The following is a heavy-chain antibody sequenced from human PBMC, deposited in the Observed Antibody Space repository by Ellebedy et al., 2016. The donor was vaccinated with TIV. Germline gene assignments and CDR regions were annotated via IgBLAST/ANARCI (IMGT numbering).Heavy chain of an antibody. V-gene: IGHV1-3*01. CDR3: ARGMTTNYYGMDV. J-gene: IGHJ6*02. Sequence: ASVKVSXXASGYTFTSYAMHWVRPAPGQRLEWMGWINAGNGNTKYSQKFQGRVTITRDTSASTAYMELSSLRSEDTAVYYCARGMTTNYYGMDVWGQGTTVTVSS. CDR1: GYTFTSYA. D-gene: IGHD4-11*01. CDR2: INAGNGNT.